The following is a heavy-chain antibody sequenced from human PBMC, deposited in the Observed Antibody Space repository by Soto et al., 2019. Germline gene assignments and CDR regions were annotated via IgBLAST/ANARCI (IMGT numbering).Heavy chain of an antibody. CDR3: AREDIMGTRSFDY. J-gene: IGHJ4*02. CDR2: ICSLSQTI. V-gene: IGHV3-48*02. CDR1: EFTFSSYS. Sequence: AGSLSLSCGVSEFTFSSYSMNWVRQAPGKGLEWLAYICSLSQTIYYADSVKGRFTISRDNAKNSLYLQMNSLRDEDTAVYFCAREDIMGTRSFDYWGQGTRVTVSS. D-gene: IGHD1-26*01.